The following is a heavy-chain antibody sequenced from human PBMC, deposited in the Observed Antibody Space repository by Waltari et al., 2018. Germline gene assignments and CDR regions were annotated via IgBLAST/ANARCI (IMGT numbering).Heavy chain of an antibody. Sequence: QVQLVESGGGVVQPGRSLRLSCAASGFTFRSYAMHWVRQAPGKGLEWVAVISYDGSNKYYADSVKGRFTISRDNSKNMLYLQMNSLRAEDTAVYYCARFRRGSVFAFDIWGQGTMVTVSS. CDR1: GFTFRSYA. CDR3: ARFRRGSVFAFDI. CDR2: ISYDGSNK. D-gene: IGHD3-10*01. J-gene: IGHJ3*02. V-gene: IGHV3-30-3*01.